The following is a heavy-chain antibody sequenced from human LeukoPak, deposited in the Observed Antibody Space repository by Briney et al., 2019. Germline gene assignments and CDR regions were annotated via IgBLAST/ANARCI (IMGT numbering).Heavy chain of an antibody. CDR3: AREKGTAAVRFDP. J-gene: IGHJ5*02. Sequence: PGGSLRLSCAGSGFTFSSYSMNWVRQAPGKRLEWVSSISSSSSYIYYADSVKGRFTISRDNAKNSLYLQMNSLRAEDTAVYYCAREKGTAAVRFDPWGQGTLVTVSS. CDR2: ISSSSSYI. V-gene: IGHV3-21*01. D-gene: IGHD6-13*01. CDR1: GFTFSSYS.